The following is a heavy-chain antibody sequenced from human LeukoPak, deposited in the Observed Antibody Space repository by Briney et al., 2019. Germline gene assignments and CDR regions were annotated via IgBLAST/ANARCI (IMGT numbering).Heavy chain of an antibody. CDR3: ARSGRGTYYYFDL. Sequence: ASVKVSCKASGYSFNSQGMNWVRQAPGQGLEWMGWISAYNGNTNYAQKLQGRVTMTTDTATSTAYMELRSLTSDDTAMYYCARSGRGTYYYFDLWGQGTLVTVSS. CDR2: ISAYNGNT. V-gene: IGHV1-18*01. J-gene: IGHJ4*02. D-gene: IGHD5-12*01. CDR1: GYSFNSQG.